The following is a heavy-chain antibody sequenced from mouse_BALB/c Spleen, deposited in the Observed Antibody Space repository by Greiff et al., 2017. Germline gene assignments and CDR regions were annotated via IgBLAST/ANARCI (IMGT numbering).Heavy chain of an antibody. V-gene: IGHV1-7*01. Sequence: VQLQESGAELAKPGASVKMSCKASGYTFTSYWMHWVKQRPGQGLEWIGYINPSTGYTEYNQKFKDKATLTADKSSSTAYMQLSSLASEDSAVYYCARGGVYGNWFAYWGQGTLVTVSA. CDR3: ARGGVYGNWFAY. CDR2: INPSTGYT. J-gene: IGHJ3*01. D-gene: IGHD2-10*02. CDR1: GYTFTSYW.